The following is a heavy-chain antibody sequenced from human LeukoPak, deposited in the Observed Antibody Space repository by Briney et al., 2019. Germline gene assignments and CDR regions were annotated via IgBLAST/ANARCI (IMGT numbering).Heavy chain of an antibody. CDR1: GFTFSNAW. D-gene: IGHD1-26*01. CDR2: TYSGGST. Sequence: GSLRLSCAASGFTFSNAWMNWVRQAPGKGLEWIGETYSGGSTYSDPSLKSQVTISVDTSKNQFSLKLSSVTAADTAVYYCARRGAAFDIWGQGTMVTVSS. V-gene: IGHV4-4*02. J-gene: IGHJ3*02. CDR3: ARRGAAFDI.